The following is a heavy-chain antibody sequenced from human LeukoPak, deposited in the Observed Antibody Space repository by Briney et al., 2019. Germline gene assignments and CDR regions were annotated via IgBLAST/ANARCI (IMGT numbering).Heavy chain of an antibody. CDR3: ARGFGGAITLLDY. D-gene: IGHD3-10*01. V-gene: IGHV3-21*01. Sequence: PGGSLRLSCAASGFTFSSYSMNWVRQAPGKGLEWVSSISSSSSYIYYTDSVKGRFTISRDNAKKSLYLQMNSLRAEDTAVYYCARGFGGAITLLDYWGQGTLVTVSS. CDR2: ISSSSSYI. J-gene: IGHJ4*02. CDR1: GFTFSSYS.